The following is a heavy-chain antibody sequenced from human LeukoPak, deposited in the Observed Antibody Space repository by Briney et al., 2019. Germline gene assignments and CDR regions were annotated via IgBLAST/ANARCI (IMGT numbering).Heavy chain of an antibody. CDR2: ISDRGGST. CDR1: GITLSNYG. J-gene: IGHJ4*02. D-gene: IGHD3-10*01. Sequence: GGSLRLSCVVSGITLSNYGMSWVRQAPGKGLEWVAGISDRGGSTNYADSVKGRFTISRDNPKNTLCLQMNSLRSEDTAVYYCARVSGSSECLDYWGQGTLVTVSS. CDR3: ARVSGSSECLDY. V-gene: IGHV3-23*01.